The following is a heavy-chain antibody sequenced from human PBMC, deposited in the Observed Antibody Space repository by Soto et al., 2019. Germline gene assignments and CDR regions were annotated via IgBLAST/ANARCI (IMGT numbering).Heavy chain of an antibody. Sequence: QVQLVESGGGVVLPGTSLILSCAASGFIFSRSGMHWVRQAPGKGLEWVAVISYDGNTKYYADSVKGRFTISRDNSKNTLYLQMTSLRVEDTAVYYCADQIATGHWGQGTLVTVS. V-gene: IGHV3-30*03. CDR3: ADQIATGH. CDR1: GFIFSRSG. J-gene: IGHJ4*02. CDR2: ISYDGNTK. D-gene: IGHD6-13*01.